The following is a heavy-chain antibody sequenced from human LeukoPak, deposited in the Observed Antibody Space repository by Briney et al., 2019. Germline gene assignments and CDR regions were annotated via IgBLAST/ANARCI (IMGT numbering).Heavy chain of an antibody. CDR3: AKGLKPAMASRSNYFNY. D-gene: IGHD2-8*01. CDR2: ITGSGGST. Sequence: GGSLRLSCAASGFSFSNYAMNWVRQAPGKGLEWVSTITGSGGSTHYADSVKGRFTISRDNSKNTLYLQMNSLRADDTAVYYCAKGLKPAMASRSNYFNYWGQGALVTVSS. J-gene: IGHJ4*02. CDR1: GFSFSNYA. V-gene: IGHV3-23*01.